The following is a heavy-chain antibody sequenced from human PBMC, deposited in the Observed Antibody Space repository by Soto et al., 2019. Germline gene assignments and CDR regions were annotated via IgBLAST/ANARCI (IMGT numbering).Heavy chain of an antibody. D-gene: IGHD7-27*01. J-gene: IGHJ4*02. CDR2: MNQDGSEK. CDR1: GFTFSNSW. Sequence: LRLSCAASGFTFSNSWMTWVRQAPGKGLEWVANMNQDGSEKYYEDSVKGRFTISRDNAKNSLSLQMNSLRAEDTAVYFCARDNRGTFDYWGQGALVTVSS. CDR3: ARDNRGTFDY. V-gene: IGHV3-7*03.